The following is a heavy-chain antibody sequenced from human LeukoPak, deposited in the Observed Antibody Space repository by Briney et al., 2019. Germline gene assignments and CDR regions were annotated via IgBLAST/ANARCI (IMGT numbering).Heavy chain of an antibody. Sequence: QTGGSLRLSCAASGFTFSSYSMHWVRQAPGKGLEWVAVISDDGSKKSYADSVKGRFTVSRDNSKNTLYLQMNSPRVEDTAVYYCAREGGYCSSTTCYFDSWGQGTLVTVSS. D-gene: IGHD2-2*01. CDR3: AREGGYCSSTTCYFDS. CDR2: ISDDGSKK. CDR1: GFTFSSYS. J-gene: IGHJ4*02. V-gene: IGHV3-30-3*01.